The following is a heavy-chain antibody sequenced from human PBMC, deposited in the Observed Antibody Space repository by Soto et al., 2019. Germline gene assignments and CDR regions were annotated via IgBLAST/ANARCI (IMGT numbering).Heavy chain of an antibody. CDR1: GGSFSGYY. J-gene: IGHJ4*02. Sequence: SETLSLTCAVYGGSFSGYYWSWIRQPPGKGLEWIGEINHSGSTNYNPSLKSRVTISVDTSKNQFSLKLSSVTAADTAVYYCASAGNYYGSETFDDWGQGTLVTVSS. V-gene: IGHV4-34*01. D-gene: IGHD3-10*01. CDR2: INHSGST. CDR3: ASAGNYYGSETFDD.